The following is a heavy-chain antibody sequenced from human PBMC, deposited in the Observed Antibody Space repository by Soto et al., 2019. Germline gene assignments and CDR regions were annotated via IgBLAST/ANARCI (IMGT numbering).Heavy chain of an antibody. V-gene: IGHV4-59*01. CDR1: GFSITTYQ. Sequence: SETLYLTCTVSGFSITTYQWSWIRQPPGKGLEWIGGYSGFTNYNPSLESRATISVDHSKNQFFLTLRSVTAADTAVYYCARHDWLDPWGQGTLVTVSS. CDR3: ARHDWLDP. CDR2: YSGFT. J-gene: IGHJ5*02.